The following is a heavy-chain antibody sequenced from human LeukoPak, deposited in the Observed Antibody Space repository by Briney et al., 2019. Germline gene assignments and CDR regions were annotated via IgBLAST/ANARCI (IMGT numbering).Heavy chain of an antibody. V-gene: IGHV3-33*01. CDR2: IWYDGSNK. CDR3: ARALGDDDRGYYYGDY. J-gene: IGHJ4*02. Sequence: GGSLRLSCAASGFTFSSYGMHWVRQAPGKGLEWVAVIWYDGSNKYYADSVKGRFTISRDNSKNTLYLQINSLRAEDTAVYYCARALGDDDRGYYYGDYWGQGTLVTVSS. CDR1: GFTFSSYG. D-gene: IGHD3-22*01.